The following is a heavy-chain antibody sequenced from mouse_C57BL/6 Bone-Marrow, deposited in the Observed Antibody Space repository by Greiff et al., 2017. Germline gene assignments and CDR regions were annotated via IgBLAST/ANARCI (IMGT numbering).Heavy chain of an antibody. V-gene: IGHV1-81*01. J-gene: IGHJ4*01. Sequence: QVQLKESGAELARPGASVKLSCKAAGYTFTSYGISWVKQRTGQGLEWIGEIYPRSGNTYYNEKFKGKATLTADKSSSTAYMELRSLTSEYSAVYFCAREGYYGNYAMDDWGQGTSVTVSS. CDR2: IYPRSGNT. CDR3: AREGYYGNYAMDD. CDR1: GYTFTSYG. D-gene: IGHD1-1*01.